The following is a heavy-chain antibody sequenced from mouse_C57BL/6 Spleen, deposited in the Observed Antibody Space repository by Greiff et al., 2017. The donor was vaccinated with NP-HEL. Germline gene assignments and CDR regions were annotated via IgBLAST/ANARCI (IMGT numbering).Heavy chain of an antibody. CDR1: GYAFSSYW. CDR3: ARLLLRSRGYFDV. D-gene: IGHD1-1*01. V-gene: IGHV1-80*01. Sequence: QVQLQQSGAELVKPGASVKISCKASGYAFSSYWMNWVKQRPGKGLEWIGQIYPGDGDTNYNGKFKGKATLTADKSSSTAYMQLSSLTSEDSAVYFCARLLLRSRGYFDVWGTGTTVTVSS. J-gene: IGHJ1*03. CDR2: IYPGDGDT.